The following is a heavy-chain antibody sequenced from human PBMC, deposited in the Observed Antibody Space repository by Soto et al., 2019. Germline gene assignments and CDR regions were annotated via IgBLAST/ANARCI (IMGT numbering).Heavy chain of an antibody. J-gene: IGHJ6*02. CDR1: GGPFSSYA. D-gene: IGHD4-4*01. Sequence: SVKVSCKASGGPFSSYAISWVRQAPGQGLEWMGGIIPIFGTANYAQKFQGRVTITADESTSTAYMELSSLRSEDTAVYYCARDLGVTTLHYYYGMDVWGQGTTVTVSS. CDR3: ARDLGVTTLHYYYGMDV. V-gene: IGHV1-69*13. CDR2: IIPIFGTA.